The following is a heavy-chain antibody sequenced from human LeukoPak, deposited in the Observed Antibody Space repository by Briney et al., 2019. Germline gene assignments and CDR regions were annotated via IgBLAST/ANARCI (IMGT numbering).Heavy chain of an antibody. J-gene: IGHJ5*02. CDR3: VREPYFDSSGEP. CDR2: ISYDGSDK. D-gene: IGHD3-22*01. Sequence: PGGSLRLSCAASGFTVSSNYMSWVRQAPGKGLEWVAVISYDGSDKFYADSVKGRFTVSRDNSNNTLYLQMNSLRLEDTAVYHCVREPYFDSSGEPWGQGTLVTVSS. V-gene: IGHV3-30*03. CDR1: GFTVSSNY.